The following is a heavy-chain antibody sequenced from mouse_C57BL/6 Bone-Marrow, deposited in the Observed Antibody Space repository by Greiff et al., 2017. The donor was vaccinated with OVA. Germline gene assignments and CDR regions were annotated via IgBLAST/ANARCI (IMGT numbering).Heavy chain of an antibody. Sequence: VQLQQSGPELVKPGASVKISCKASGYAFSSSWMNWVKQRPGKGLEWIGRIYPGDGDTNYNGKFKGKATLTADKSSSTAYMQLSSLTSEDSAVYFCARWAGTLDFDYWGQGTTLTVSS. CDR2: IYPGDGDT. V-gene: IGHV1-82*01. CDR1: GYAFSSSW. D-gene: IGHD4-1*01. J-gene: IGHJ2*01. CDR3: ARWAGTLDFDY.